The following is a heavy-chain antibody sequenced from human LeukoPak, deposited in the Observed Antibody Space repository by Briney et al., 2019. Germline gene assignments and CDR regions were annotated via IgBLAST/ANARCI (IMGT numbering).Heavy chain of an antibody. Sequence: PGGSLRLSCAASGFTFSSYAMSWVRQAPGKGLEWVSAIGGSGGSTYYADSVKGRFTISRDNSKNTLYVQMNSLRAEDTAIYYCAKYAVPAPYGYYMDVWDKGTTVTVSS. V-gene: IGHV3-23*01. CDR1: GFTFSSYA. D-gene: IGHD2-2*01. CDR2: IGGSGGST. J-gene: IGHJ6*03. CDR3: AKYAVPAPYGYYMDV.